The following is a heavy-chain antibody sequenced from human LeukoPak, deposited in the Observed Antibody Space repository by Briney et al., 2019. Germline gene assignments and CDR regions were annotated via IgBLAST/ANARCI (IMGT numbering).Heavy chain of an antibody. Sequence: ASVKVSCKASGYTFTSYGISWVRQAPGQGLEWMGWISAYNGNTNYALKLQGRVTMTTDTSTSTAYMELRSLRSDDTAVYYCARDLRGIVGATTLDYWGQGTLVTVSS. V-gene: IGHV1-18*01. CDR3: ARDLRGIVGATTLDY. D-gene: IGHD1-26*01. CDR2: ISAYNGNT. J-gene: IGHJ4*02. CDR1: GYTFTSYG.